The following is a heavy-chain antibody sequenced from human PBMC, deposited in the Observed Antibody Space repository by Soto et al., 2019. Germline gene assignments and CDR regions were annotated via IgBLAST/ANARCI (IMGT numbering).Heavy chain of an antibody. CDR1: GYPFTVFG. J-gene: IGHJ4*02. Sequence: QVQLMQSGPEVKKPGASVKVSCKASGYPFTVFGISWVRQAPGQGIEWMGWMSPYNGHTNYAQKLQGRVTMTPDTSTSTAYMGVKSLRSDDTAVYYCARASGGARGGDFWGQGSLVTVSS. V-gene: IGHV1-18*01. CDR2: MSPYNGHT. CDR3: ARASGGARGGDF. D-gene: IGHD3-10*01.